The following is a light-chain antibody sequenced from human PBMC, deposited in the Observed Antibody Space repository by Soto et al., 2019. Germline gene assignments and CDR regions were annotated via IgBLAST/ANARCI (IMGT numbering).Light chain of an antibody. CDR2: ETY. V-gene: IGLV1-44*01. CDR3: AAWDDNQNVVV. Sequence: QAVVTQTPSASGTPGQRVTFTCSGGSSNIGGNYVSWFQQLPGMAPKLLIYETYKRPSGVPDRFSGSKSGTSASLAISGLQSEDEADYYCAAWDDNQNVVVFGGGTKLTVL. CDR1: SSNIGGNY. J-gene: IGLJ3*02.